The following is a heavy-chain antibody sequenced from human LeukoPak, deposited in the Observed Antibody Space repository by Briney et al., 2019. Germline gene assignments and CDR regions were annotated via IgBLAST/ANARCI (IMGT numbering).Heavy chain of an antibody. Sequence: GGSLRLSCAASGFTFSSCAMTWVRQAPGKGLEWVSSLSGSGASTFYADSVKGRFTISRDNSKNTLSLQMSSLRAEDTAVYFCAKYLGKYSYGYSGLDYWGQGTLVTVSS. CDR3: AKYLGKYSYGYSGLDY. CDR2: LSGSGAST. D-gene: IGHD5-18*01. CDR1: GFTFSSCA. J-gene: IGHJ4*02. V-gene: IGHV3-23*01.